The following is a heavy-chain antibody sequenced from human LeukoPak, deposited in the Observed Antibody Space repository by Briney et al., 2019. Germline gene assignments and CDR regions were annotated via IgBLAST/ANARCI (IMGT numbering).Heavy chain of an antibody. V-gene: IGHV3-7*01. Sequence: GGSLRLSCAASGFSFSSYWMTWVRRAPGKGLEWVANIKQDGSEKNYVDSVKGRFTISRDNAKNSLFLQINSLRAEDTAVYYCARAGGSSWADYWGQGTLVTVSS. D-gene: IGHD6-13*01. J-gene: IGHJ4*02. CDR2: IKQDGSEK. CDR1: GFSFSSYW. CDR3: ARAGGSSWADY.